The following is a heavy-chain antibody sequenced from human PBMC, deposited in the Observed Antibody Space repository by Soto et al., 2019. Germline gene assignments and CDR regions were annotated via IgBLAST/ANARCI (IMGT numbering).Heavy chain of an antibody. CDR3: ASTGYCSGGSCYPVSYYGMDV. D-gene: IGHD2-15*01. J-gene: IGHJ6*02. CDR2: IIPIFGTA. CDR1: GGTFSSYA. Sequence: SVKVSCKASGGTFSSYAISWVRQAPGQGLEWMGGIIPIFGTANYAQKFQGRVTITADESTSTAYMELSSLRSEDTAVYYCASTGYCSGGSCYPVSYYGMDVWGQGXTVTVSS. V-gene: IGHV1-69*13.